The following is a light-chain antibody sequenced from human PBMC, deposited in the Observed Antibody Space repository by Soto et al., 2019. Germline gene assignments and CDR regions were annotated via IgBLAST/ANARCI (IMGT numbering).Light chain of an antibody. Sequence: QSALTQPRSVSGSPGQSVTISCTGTSSDVGGYNYVSWYQQHPGKAPKVMIYDVSKRPSGVPDRFSGSRSGNTASLTISGLQDEDGADYYCCSYAGSVVFGGGTKLTVL. CDR1: SSDVGGYNY. CDR3: CSYAGSVV. CDR2: DVS. V-gene: IGLV2-11*01. J-gene: IGLJ2*01.